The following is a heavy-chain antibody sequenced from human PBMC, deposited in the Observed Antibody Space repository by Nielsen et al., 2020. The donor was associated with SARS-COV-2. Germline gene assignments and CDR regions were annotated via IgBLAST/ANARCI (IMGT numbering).Heavy chain of an antibody. CDR3: ARDGEGYSSSSTMDV. D-gene: IGHD6-6*01. Sequence: GGSLRLSCAASGFTFSSYGMHWVRQAPGKGLEWVAVIWYDGSNKYYADSVKGRFTISRDNSKNTLYLQMNSLRAEDTAVYYCARDGEGYSSSSTMDVWGKGTTVTVSS. V-gene: IGHV3-33*08. J-gene: IGHJ6*03. CDR1: GFTFSSYG. CDR2: IWYDGSNK.